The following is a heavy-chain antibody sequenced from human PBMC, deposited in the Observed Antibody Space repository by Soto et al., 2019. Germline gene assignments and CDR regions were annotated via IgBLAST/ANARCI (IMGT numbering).Heavy chain of an antibody. J-gene: IGHJ4*02. CDR1: GFTFDDYA. V-gene: IGHV3-9*01. CDR2: ISWGGGTT. D-gene: IGHD6-13*01. Sequence: EVQLVESGGGLVQPGGSLRLSCAASGFTFDDYAMHWVRQVPGKGLEWVSGISWGGGTTGYADSVKGRFTVSRDNAKKSLYLDMKSLRGEDTALYYCARDVVSGWFYNYFELWGLGTLVTVSS. CDR3: ARDVVSGWFYNYFEL.